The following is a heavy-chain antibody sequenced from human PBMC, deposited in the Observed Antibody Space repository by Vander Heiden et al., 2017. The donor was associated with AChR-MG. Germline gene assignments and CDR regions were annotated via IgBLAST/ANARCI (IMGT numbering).Heavy chain of an antibody. CDR1: GFTSSNAG. D-gene: IGHD4-17*01. CDR3: TTEGMTTVTSTAFDY. Sequence: EVQLVESGGGLVKPGGSFRLSCAASGFTSSNAGMSWVRQAPGKGLEWVGRIKSKTDGGTTDYAAPVKGRFTISRDDSKNTLYLQMNSLKTEDTAVYYCTTEGMTTVTSTAFDYWGQGTLVTVSS. CDR2: IKSKTDGGTT. V-gene: IGHV3-15*01. J-gene: IGHJ4*02.